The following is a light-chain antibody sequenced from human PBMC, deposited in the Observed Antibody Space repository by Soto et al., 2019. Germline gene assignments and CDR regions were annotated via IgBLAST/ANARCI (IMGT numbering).Light chain of an antibody. V-gene: IGLV2-14*01. CDR1: SSGVGAYNY. J-gene: IGLJ1*01. CDR3: SSYTSSSTPYV. Sequence: QSALTQPASVSGSPGQSITISCTGTSSGVGAYNYVSWYQQHPGKAPKLMIHEVSKRPSGVSNRFSGSKSGNTASLTISGLQAEEEADYYCSSYTSSSTPYVFGNGIKVIV. CDR2: EVS.